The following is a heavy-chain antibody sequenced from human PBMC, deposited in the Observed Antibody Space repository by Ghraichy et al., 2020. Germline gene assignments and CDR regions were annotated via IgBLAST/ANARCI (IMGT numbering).Heavy chain of an antibody. CDR1: GFTFSSSS. J-gene: IGHJ6*03. D-gene: IGHD6-13*01. V-gene: IGHV3-21*01. CDR2: ISSSSDYK. Sequence: GGSLRLSCAASGFTFSSSSMNWVRQAPGRGLEWVSSISSSSDYKYYADSVKGRFAISRDNAKNSLYLQMSSLRVEDTAVYYCARMMQQQAGHYYYYMDVWGKGTTVTVSS. CDR3: ARMMQQQAGHYYYYMDV.